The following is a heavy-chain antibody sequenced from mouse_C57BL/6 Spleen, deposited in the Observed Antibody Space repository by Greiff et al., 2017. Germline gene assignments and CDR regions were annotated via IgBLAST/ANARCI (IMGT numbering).Heavy chain of an antibody. Sequence: EVQLQQSGGGLVKPGGSLKLSCAASGFTFSSYAMSWFRQTPAKRLEWVATISDGGSYTYYPDNVKGRFTISRDTAKNNLYLQMSHLKSEDTAMYYCARERYWGQGTLVTVSA. CDR2: ISDGGSYT. CDR3: ARERY. J-gene: IGHJ3*01. V-gene: IGHV5-4*01. CDR1: GFTFSSYA.